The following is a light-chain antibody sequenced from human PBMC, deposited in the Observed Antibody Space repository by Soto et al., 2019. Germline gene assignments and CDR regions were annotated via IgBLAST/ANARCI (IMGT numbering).Light chain of an antibody. V-gene: IGKV3-15*01. J-gene: IGKJ1*01. CDR2: GAS. Sequence: EKALTQSPVTLSLSPGERATLSCRASQSVSSNLAWYQQRPGQAPRLLIYGASTRASGVPDRFSGSGSGTEFTLTISSLQSEDFAIYYCQQYHNWPAFGQGTKVEIK. CDR3: QQYHNWPA. CDR1: QSVSSN.